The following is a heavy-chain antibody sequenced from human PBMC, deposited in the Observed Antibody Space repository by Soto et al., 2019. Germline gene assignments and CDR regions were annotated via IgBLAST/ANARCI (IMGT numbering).Heavy chain of an antibody. Sequence: GGSLRLSCAASGFTFSSYGMHWVRQAPGKGLEWVAVISYDGSNKYYADSVKGRFTISRDNSKNTLYLQMNSLRAEDTAVYYCAKARDYYGSGSYTPDPWGQGTLVTVSS. V-gene: IGHV3-30*18. CDR3: AKARDYYGSGSYTPDP. J-gene: IGHJ5*02. CDR1: GFTFSSYG. CDR2: ISYDGSNK. D-gene: IGHD3-10*01.